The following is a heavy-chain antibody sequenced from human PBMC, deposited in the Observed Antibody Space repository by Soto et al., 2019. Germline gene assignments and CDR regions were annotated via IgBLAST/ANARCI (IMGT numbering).Heavy chain of an antibody. Sequence: SETLSLTCAVYGGSFSGYYWSWIRQPPGKGLEWIGEINHSGSTNYNPSLKSRVTISVDTSKNQFSPKLSSVTAADTAVYYCASSTSFWWFDPWGQGTLVTVSS. CDR2: INHSGST. CDR1: GGSFSGYY. V-gene: IGHV4-34*01. J-gene: IGHJ5*02. CDR3: ASSTSFWWFDP. D-gene: IGHD2-2*01.